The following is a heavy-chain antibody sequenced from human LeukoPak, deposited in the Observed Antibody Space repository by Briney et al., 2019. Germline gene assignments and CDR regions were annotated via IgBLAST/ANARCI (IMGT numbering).Heavy chain of an antibody. J-gene: IGHJ4*02. V-gene: IGHV1-46*01. D-gene: IGHD1-26*01. Sequence: GASVKVSCTASGYTFSNYFMYWVRQAPGQGLEWMGVINPSGGATNYAQKFQGRVTMTRDMSTSTVYMELSSLTSDDTAVYFCARDGEHLMGTTPFDYWGQGTRVTVSS. CDR2: INPSGGAT. CDR3: ARDGEHLMGTTPFDY. CDR1: GYTFSNYF.